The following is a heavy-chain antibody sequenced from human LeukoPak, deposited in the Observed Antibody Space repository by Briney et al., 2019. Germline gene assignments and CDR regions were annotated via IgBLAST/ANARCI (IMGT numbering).Heavy chain of an antibody. D-gene: IGHD3-22*01. CDR2: INHSGST. Sequence: PSETLSLTRAVYGGSFSGYYWSWIRQPPGKGLEWIGEINHSGSTNYNPSLKSRVTMSADTSKNQLSLKLSSVTAADTAVYYCARPYYYDSRIDPWGQGILVTVSS. J-gene: IGHJ5*02. V-gene: IGHV4-34*01. CDR1: GGSFSGYY. CDR3: ARPYYYDSRIDP.